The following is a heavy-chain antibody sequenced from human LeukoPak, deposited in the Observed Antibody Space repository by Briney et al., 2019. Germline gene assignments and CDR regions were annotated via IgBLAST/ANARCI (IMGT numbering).Heavy chain of an antibody. CDR1: GYTYTGYY. CDR3: ARGPMYSSSSVDYFDY. CDR2: INPNSGGT. V-gene: IGHV1-2*02. D-gene: IGHD6-6*01. J-gene: IGHJ4*02. Sequence: ASVKVSCKASGYTYTGYYMHWVRQGPGQGLEWMGWINPNSGGTNYAQKFQGRVTMTRDTSISTAYMELSRLRSDDTAVYYCARGPMYSSSSVDYFDYWGQGTLVTVSS.